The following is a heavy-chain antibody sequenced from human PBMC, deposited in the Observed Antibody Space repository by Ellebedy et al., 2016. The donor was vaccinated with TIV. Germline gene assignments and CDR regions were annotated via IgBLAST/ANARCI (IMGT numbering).Heavy chain of an antibody. CDR1: GGSISSSSYY. D-gene: IGHD3-10*01. V-gene: IGHV4-39*07. CDR2: IYYTGTT. J-gene: IGHJ6*02. Sequence: SETLSLTCTVSGGSISSSSYYWGWIRQPPGKGLYWIGNIYYTGTTNYNPSLKSRVTISVDTSKNQFSLKLSSVTCADTAVYYCARDQNYYGSDLYGMDVWGQGTTVTVSS. CDR3: ARDQNYYGSDLYGMDV.